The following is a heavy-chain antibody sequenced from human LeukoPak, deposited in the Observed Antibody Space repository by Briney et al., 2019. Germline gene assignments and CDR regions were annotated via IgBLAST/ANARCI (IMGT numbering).Heavy chain of an antibody. CDR3: AKARGKTTVAPNYFDY. J-gene: IGHJ4*02. CDR1: GFTFSSYA. Sequence: GGSLRLSCAACGFTFSSYAMSWVRQAPGKGLEWVSAITGSGGSTYYADSVKGRFTISRDNSKNTLYLQMNSLRAEDTAVYYCAKARGKTTVAPNYFDYWGQGTLVTVSS. V-gene: IGHV3-23*01. CDR2: ITGSGGST. D-gene: IGHD4-23*01.